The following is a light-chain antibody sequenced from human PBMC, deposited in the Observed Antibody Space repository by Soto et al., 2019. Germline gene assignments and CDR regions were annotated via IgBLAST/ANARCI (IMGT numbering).Light chain of an antibody. CDR2: DDH. V-gene: IGLV1-51*01. J-gene: IGLJ1*01. CDR3: GSWDSSLSAYV. Sequence: SVLTQLPSVFPAPVQKVTISCSGKSSNIGGNSVSWNQQHPVTAPKLLIYDDHQRHSGIPDRCCGSTSGTAATLGITGFQTGDEADYYCGSWDSSLSAYVFGTWTKVTVL. CDR1: SSNIGGNS.